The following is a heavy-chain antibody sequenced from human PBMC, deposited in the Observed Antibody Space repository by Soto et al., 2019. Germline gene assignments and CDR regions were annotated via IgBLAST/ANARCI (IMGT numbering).Heavy chain of an antibody. CDR3: ARIHWAQSSLDY. CDR2: VTHSGTA. J-gene: IGHJ4*02. V-gene: IGHV4-30-2*01. CDR1: GGSIDSGAFS. Sequence: QLQLQESGSRLVKPSETLSLTCAVSGGSIDSGAFSLSWIRQPPGKGLEWIGYVTHSGTAYSIPSLNGRLTLSVDSSQTQFSLKLTSVTAADSXXXXCARIHWAQSSLDYWGRGILVTVSS. D-gene: IGHD6-19*01.